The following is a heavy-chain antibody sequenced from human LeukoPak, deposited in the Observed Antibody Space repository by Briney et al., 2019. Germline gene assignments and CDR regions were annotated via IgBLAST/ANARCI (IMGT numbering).Heavy chain of an antibody. Sequence: PSETLSLTCAVYGGSFSGYYWNWIRQPPGRGLEWIGEINHSGSTNYNPSLKSRVTISVDTSKNQFSLKLTSVTAADTAVYYCAREGGYCSGGSCYSGLLLDYWGQGTLVTVSS. V-gene: IGHV4-34*01. CDR3: AREGGYCSGGSCYSGLLLDY. D-gene: IGHD2-15*01. CDR1: GGSFSGYY. J-gene: IGHJ4*02. CDR2: INHSGST.